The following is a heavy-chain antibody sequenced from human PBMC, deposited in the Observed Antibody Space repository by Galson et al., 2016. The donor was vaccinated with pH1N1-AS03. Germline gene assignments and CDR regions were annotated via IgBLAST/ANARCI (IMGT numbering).Heavy chain of an antibody. Sequence: SLRLSCAGAGFTFSSHDMYWVRQPPGKGLEWVSASGTAGDTYYAGSVKGRFTISRENAKNSLYLQMNNLRVGDTAVYYCARGKEGYFYGMDVWGQGTTVTVSS. J-gene: IGHJ6*02. CDR3: ARGKEGYFYGMDV. CDR2: SGTAGDT. V-gene: IGHV3-13*01. CDR1: GFTFSSHD. D-gene: IGHD3-10*01.